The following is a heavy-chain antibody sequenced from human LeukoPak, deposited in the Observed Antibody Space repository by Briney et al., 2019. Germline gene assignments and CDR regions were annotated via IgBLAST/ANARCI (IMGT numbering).Heavy chain of an antibody. D-gene: IGHD6-19*01. CDR1: GGSINSGGYS. CDR2: IYYSGST. V-gene: IGHV4-61*08. J-gene: IGHJ2*01. Sequence: PSQTLSLTCAVSGGSINSGGYSWSWIRQPPGKGLEWIGYIYYSGSTNYNSSLKSRVTISVDTSKSQLSLKLSSVTAADTAVYYCARMYSSGWYFDLWGRGTLVTVSS. CDR3: ARMYSSGWYFDL.